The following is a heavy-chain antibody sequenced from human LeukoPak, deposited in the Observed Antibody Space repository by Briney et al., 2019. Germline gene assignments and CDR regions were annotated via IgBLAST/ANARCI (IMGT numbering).Heavy chain of an antibody. D-gene: IGHD5-24*01. V-gene: IGHV4-39*01. Sequence: PSETLSLTCTVSGGSISSSSYYWGWIRHPPGKGLEWIGSIYYSGSTYYNPSLKSRVTISVDTSKNQFSLKLSSVTAADTAVYYCARRKRDGYNWYFDYWGQGTLVTVSS. CDR2: IYYSGST. CDR3: ARRKRDGYNWYFDY. J-gene: IGHJ4*02. CDR1: GGSISSSSYY.